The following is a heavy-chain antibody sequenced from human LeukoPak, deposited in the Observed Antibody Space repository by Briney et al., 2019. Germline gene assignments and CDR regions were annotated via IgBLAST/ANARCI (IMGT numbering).Heavy chain of an antibody. CDR2: IRSKANSYAT. CDR1: GFTFSGSA. Sequence: PGGSLRLSCAASGFTFSGSAMHWVRQASGKGLEWVGRIRSKANSYATAYAASVKGRFTISRDDSKNTAYLQMNSLKTEDTAVYYCAREREVMGTTSDWGQGTLVTVSS. D-gene: IGHD4-11*01. CDR3: AREREVMGTTSD. J-gene: IGHJ4*02. V-gene: IGHV3-73*01.